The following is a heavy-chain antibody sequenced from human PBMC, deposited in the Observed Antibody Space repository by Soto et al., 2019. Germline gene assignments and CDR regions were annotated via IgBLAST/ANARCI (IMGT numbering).Heavy chain of an antibody. D-gene: IGHD6-13*01. CDR3: ARDAPGAAPY. V-gene: IGHV4-31*11. Sequence: QVQLQESGPGLVKPSQTLSLTCAVSGGSMSSGDYYWNWIRQHPEKGLEWIGYINYRGSTFYNSSLKSRVTISVDTSKNQFSLKLTSVTAADTAMYYCARDAPGAAPYWGQGTLVTVSS. CDR2: INYRGST. CDR1: GGSMSSGDYY. J-gene: IGHJ4*02.